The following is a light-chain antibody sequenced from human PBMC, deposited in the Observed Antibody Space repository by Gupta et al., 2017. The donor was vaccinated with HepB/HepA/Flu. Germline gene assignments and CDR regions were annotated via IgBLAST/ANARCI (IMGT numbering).Light chain of an antibody. CDR3: QQYGYSPPFT. CDR1: QSLSSNY. V-gene: IGKV3-20*01. J-gene: IGKJ3*01. Sequence: DILLSPSPGPLSLSPGERATPSCRARQSLSSNYLGWYQQKSGQAPTLLIYAASTRAPGVPDRFSGSGSVTDFTLTITRREPEDFAVYYCQQYGYSPPFTFGQGTRVDI. CDR2: AAS.